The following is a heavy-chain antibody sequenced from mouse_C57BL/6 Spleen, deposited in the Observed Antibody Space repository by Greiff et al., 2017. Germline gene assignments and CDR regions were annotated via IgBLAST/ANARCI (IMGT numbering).Heavy chain of an antibody. Sequence: EVMLVESEGGLVQPGSSMKLSCTASGFTFSDYYMAWVRQVPEKGLEWVANINYDGSSTYYLDSLKSRFIISRDNAKNILYLQMSSLKSEDTATYYCARDSNYYFDEWGEETTLTVSS. J-gene: IGHJ2*01. V-gene: IGHV5-16*01. CDR1: GFTFSDYY. CDR3: ARDSNYYFDE. D-gene: IGHD4-1*01. CDR2: INYDGSST.